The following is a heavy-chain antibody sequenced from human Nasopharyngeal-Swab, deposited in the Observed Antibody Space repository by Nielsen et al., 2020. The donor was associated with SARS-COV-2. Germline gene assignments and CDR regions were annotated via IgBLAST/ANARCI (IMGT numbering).Heavy chain of an antibody. D-gene: IGHD2-15*01. CDR1: GFTFSRDW. V-gene: IGHV3-74*01. Sequence: GESLKISCAASGFTFSRDWMHWVRQPPGKGLVGVSRISPDGRGTSFADSVKGRFTISRDNAKNTLYLQMNSLRAEDTAVYYCARDVGGRDNYWGQGALVTVSS. J-gene: IGHJ4*02. CDR3: ARDVGGRDNY. CDR2: ISPDGRGT.